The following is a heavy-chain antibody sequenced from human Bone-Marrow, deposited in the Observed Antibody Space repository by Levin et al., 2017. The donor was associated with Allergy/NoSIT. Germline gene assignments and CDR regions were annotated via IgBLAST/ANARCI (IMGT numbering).Heavy chain of an antibody. J-gene: IGHJ4*02. CDR1: GESFRGYF. Sequence: SQTLSLTCAVDGESFRGYFWTWIRPSPGKGLEWIGQINFDGITTYNPSLERRVIMSVDPIKRQFSLKLNFLTAADTAIYFCARGGEVPSQYYFDYWGQGTLVTVSS. CDR3: ARGGEVPSQYYFDY. D-gene: IGHD1-1*01. V-gene: IGHV4-34*01. CDR2: INFDGIT.